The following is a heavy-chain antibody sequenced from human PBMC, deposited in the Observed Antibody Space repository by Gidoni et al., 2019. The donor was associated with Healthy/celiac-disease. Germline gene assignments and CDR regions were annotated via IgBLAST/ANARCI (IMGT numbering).Heavy chain of an antibody. D-gene: IGHD2-8*01. Sequence: QVQLVASGGGVVQPGRSLRLSCAASGFTFSSYVMHGVRQAPGKGLEWVAVISYDGSNKYYADSVKGRFTISRDNSKNTLYLQMNSLRAEDTAVYYCAKGMGSIWFDPWGQGTLVTVSS. CDR2: ISYDGSNK. V-gene: IGHV3-30*18. CDR1: GFTFSSYV. CDR3: AKGMGSIWFDP. J-gene: IGHJ5*02.